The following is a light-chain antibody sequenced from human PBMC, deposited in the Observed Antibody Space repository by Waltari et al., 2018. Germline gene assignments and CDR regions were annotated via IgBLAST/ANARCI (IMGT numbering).Light chain of an antibody. CDR3: QQYYNSRRA. CDR1: QSLFYSSNNKNY. J-gene: IGKJ1*01. V-gene: IGKV4-1*01. Sequence: DIVLTQSPDSLAVSLGERATINCKSNQSLFYSSNNKNYLAWFQQKVGQPPKVLIYWASTRESGVPDRFSGSGSGTDFTLTISSLQAEDVAVYYCQQYYNSRRAFGQGTKVEIK. CDR2: WAS.